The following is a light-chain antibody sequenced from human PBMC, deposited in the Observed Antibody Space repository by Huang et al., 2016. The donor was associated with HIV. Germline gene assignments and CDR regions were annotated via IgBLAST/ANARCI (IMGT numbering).Light chain of an antibody. CDR3: QQRSDWLS. CDR1: QTIGDN. CDR2: DAS. Sequence: IVLTQSPATLSFFPGQRVTLSCRASQTIGDNLAWYQHKPGQSPKLLIYDASRRATGIPDRFSGGGSGTDFTLTISSLEPEDFAVYYCQQRSDWLSFGGGTRV. J-gene: IGKJ4*01. V-gene: IGKV3-11*01.